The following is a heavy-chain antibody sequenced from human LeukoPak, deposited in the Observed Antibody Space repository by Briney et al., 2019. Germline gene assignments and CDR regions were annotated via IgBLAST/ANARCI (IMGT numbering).Heavy chain of an antibody. CDR2: IWYDGSNK. Sequence: GGSLRLSCAASGFTFSSYGMHWVRQAPGKGLEWVAVIWYDGSNKYYADSVKGRFTISRDNSKNTLYLQMNSLRAEDTAVYYCARGGGVRGVGHYYYYGMDVWGQGTTVTVSS. J-gene: IGHJ6*02. D-gene: IGHD3-10*01. CDR3: ARGGGVRGVGHYYYYGMDV. V-gene: IGHV3-33*01. CDR1: GFTFSSYG.